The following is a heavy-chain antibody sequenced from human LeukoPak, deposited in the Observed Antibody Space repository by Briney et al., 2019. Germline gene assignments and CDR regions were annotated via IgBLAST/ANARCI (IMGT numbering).Heavy chain of an antibody. CDR3: ARSRGGIAVAGTFFDY. J-gene: IGHJ4*02. CDR1: GFTFDDYG. D-gene: IGHD6-19*01. CDR2: INWNGGSK. Sequence: PGGSLRLSCAASGFTFDDYGMSWVRQAPGKGLEWVSGINWNGGSKGYADSVKGRFTISRDNAKNSLYLQMNSLRAEDTALYYCARSRGGIAVAGTFFDYWGQGTLVTVSS. V-gene: IGHV3-20*04.